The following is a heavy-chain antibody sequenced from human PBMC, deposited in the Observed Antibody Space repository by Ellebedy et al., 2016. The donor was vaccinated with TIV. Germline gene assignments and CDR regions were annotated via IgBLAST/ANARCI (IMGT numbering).Heavy chain of an antibody. CDR1: GFTFDNYA. CDR2: ISSGGSTM. D-gene: IGHD3-10*01. CDR3: ARDRTGVLDI. J-gene: IGHJ3*02. V-gene: IGHV3-48*03. Sequence: PGGSLRLSCAASGFTFDNYAMTWVRQPPGKGLEWVSYISSGGSTMKYADSAKGRFTISRDNADNSLYLQMNSLRADDTAVYYCARDRTGVLDIWGQGTMVTVSS.